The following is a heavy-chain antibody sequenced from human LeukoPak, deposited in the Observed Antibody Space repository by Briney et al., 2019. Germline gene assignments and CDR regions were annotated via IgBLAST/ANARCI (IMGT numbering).Heavy chain of an antibody. V-gene: IGHV1-69*04. Sequence: SVKVSCKASGGTFSNYAISWVRQAPGQGLEWMGRIIPILGIPNYAQKFQGRVTITADKSTNTAYMELSSLRSEDTAVYYCASSGYDSSGSLRHYYYAMDVWGQGSTVTVSS. CDR2: IIPILGIP. CDR3: ASSGYDSSGSLRHYYYAMDV. D-gene: IGHD3-22*01. CDR1: GGTFSNYA. J-gene: IGHJ6*02.